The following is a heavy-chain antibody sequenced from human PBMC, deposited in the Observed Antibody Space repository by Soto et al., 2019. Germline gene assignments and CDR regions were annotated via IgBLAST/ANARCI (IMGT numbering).Heavy chain of an antibody. CDR3: ATTGHYYDSSGYYFNFDY. CDR1: GFTFSSYA. Sequence: PGGSLRLSCAASGFTFSSYAMSWVRQAPGKGLEWVSAISGSGGSTYYADSVKGRFTISRDNSKNTLYLQMNSLRAEDTAVYYCATTGHYYDSSGYYFNFDYWGQGTLVTVSS. CDR2: ISGSGGST. V-gene: IGHV3-23*01. D-gene: IGHD3-22*01. J-gene: IGHJ4*02.